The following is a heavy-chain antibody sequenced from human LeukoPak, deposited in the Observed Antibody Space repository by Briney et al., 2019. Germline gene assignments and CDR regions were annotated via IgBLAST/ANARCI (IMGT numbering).Heavy chain of an antibody. Sequence: GRSLRLSCAASGFTFSSYGMHRVRQAPGKGLEWVAVISYDGSNKYYADSVKGRFTISRDNSKNTLYLQMNSLRAEDTAVYYCAKGDGYYFEYYYYYYGMDVWGQGTTVTVSS. CDR3: AKGDGYYFEYYYYYYGMDV. CDR1: GFTFSSYG. J-gene: IGHJ6*02. D-gene: IGHD3-22*01. V-gene: IGHV3-30*18. CDR2: ISYDGSNK.